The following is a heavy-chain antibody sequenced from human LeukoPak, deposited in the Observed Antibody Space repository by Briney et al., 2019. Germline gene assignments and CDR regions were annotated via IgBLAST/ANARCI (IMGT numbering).Heavy chain of an antibody. Sequence: SETLALTCTVSGGCISNFYWGWIRQPPGKGLECIGYFYYRGSTNSRTTNYKPSLKSRVNISVDTSKNQFYLRLSSVTAADTAVYFCARGITGPATFDYWGQGTLVPVSS. D-gene: IGHD3-16*01. V-gene: IGHV4-59*12. CDR3: ARGITGPATFDY. CDR2: FYYRGST. CDR1: GGCISNFY. J-gene: IGHJ4*02.